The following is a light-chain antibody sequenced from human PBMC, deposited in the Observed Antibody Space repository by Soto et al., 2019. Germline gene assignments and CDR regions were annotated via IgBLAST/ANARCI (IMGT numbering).Light chain of an antibody. V-gene: IGLV3-21*01. J-gene: IGLJ2*01. CDR1: DIGSKG. CDR2: SDT. CDR3: QVWDSGSAHVV. Sequence: SYELTQPPSVSVAPGKTASISCGGNDIGSKGVHWYQQKPCQAPVLVIYSDTDLPPVITERFSGSNSANLATLTISRVEAGDEADYYCQVWDSGSAHVVFGGGTQLTVL.